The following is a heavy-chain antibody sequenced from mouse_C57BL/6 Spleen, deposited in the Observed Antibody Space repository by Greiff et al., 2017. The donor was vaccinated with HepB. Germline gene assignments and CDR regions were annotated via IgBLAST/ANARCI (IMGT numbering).Heavy chain of an antibody. CDR3: ASGYYGSSSFAY. V-gene: IGHV2-6*01. Sequence: QVHVKQSGPGLVAPSQSLSITCTVSGFSLTSYGVDWVRQSPGKGLEWLGVIWGVGSTNYNSALKSRLSISKDNSKSQVFLKMNSLQTDDTAMYYCASGYYGSSSFAYWGQGTLVTVSA. J-gene: IGHJ3*01. D-gene: IGHD1-1*01. CDR1: GFSLTSYG. CDR2: IWGVGST.